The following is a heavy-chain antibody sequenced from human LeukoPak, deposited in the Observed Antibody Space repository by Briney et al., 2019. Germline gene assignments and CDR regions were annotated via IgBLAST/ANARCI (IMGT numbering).Heavy chain of an antibody. CDR1: GGSISSGDYY. CDR2: IYYSGST. V-gene: IGHV4-30-4*01. CDR3: AREGDGSGGHNWFDP. D-gene: IGHD3-10*01. Sequence: SETLSLTCTVSGGSISSGDYYWRWIRQPPGKGLEWIGYIYYSGSTYYNPSLKSRVTISVDTSKNQFSLKLSSVTAADTAVYYCAREGDGSGGHNWFDPWGQGTLVTVSS. J-gene: IGHJ5*02.